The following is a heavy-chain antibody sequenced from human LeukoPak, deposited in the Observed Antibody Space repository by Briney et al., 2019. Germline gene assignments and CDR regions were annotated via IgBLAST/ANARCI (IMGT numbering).Heavy chain of an antibody. CDR1: GFTFSSYA. J-gene: IGHJ5*02. CDR2: ISGSGGST. V-gene: IGHV3-23*01. D-gene: IGHD6-19*01. Sequence: GASLRLSCAASGFTFSSYAMSWVRQAPGKGLEWVSAISGSGGSTHYADSVKGRFTISRDNSKNTLYLQMNSLRAGDTAVYYCAKDHSSGWPENWFDPWGQGTLVTVSS. CDR3: AKDHSSGWPENWFDP.